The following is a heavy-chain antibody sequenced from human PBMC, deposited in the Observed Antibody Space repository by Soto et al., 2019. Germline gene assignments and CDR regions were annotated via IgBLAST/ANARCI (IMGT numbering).Heavy chain of an antibody. CDR2: IRFDGSNI. CDR1: EVIFSRYG. V-gene: IGHV3-30*12. D-gene: IGHD3-16*01. J-gene: IGHJ4*02. Sequence: GGSLRLSCVAPEVIFSRYGMHWIRQAPGKGLEWLAVIRFDGSNIYYADSVKGRFTISRDNAKNSLYLQMNSLRAEDTAVYYCARSRAFQTHDYWGQGTLVTVSS. CDR3: ARSRAFQTHDY.